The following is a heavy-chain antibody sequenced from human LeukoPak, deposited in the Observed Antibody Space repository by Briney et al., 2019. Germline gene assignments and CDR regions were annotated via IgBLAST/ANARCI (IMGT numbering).Heavy chain of an antibody. D-gene: IGHD1-26*01. CDR3: AKDPRYSGSYSYFDY. V-gene: IGHV3-23*01. CDR2: ISGSGGST. J-gene: IGHJ4*02. Sequence: GGSLRLSCAASGFTFSSYAMSWVRQAPGKGLEWVSAISGSGGSTYNADSVKGRFTISRDNSKNTLYLQMNSLRAEDTAVYYCAKDPRYSGSYSYFDYWGQGTLVTVSS. CDR1: GFTFSSYA.